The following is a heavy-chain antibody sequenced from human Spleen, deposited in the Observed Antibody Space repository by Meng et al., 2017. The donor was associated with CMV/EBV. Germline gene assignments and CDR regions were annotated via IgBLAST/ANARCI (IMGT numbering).Heavy chain of an antibody. D-gene: IGHD3-3*01. CDR3: VRESSYYDFWSGYYPYFDY. CDR2: ITPYDGKT. CDR1: GYTFTTYG. V-gene: IGHV1-18*01. J-gene: IGHJ4*02. Sequence: ASVKVSCKTSGYTFTTYGISWVRQAPGQGLEWMGWITPYDGKTTYAQKLQGRVTMTTDTSTRTAYMELRSLTSDDTAVYYCVRESSYYDFWSGYYPYFDYWGQGTLVTVSS.